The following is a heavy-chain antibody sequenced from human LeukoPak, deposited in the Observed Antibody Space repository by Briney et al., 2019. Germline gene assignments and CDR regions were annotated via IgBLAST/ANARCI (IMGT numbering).Heavy chain of an antibody. Sequence: ASETLSLTCSVSGGSITSYYWSWIRQPPGKGLEWIGHVSDGGRTNYSPSLRSRVSISVDTSKNQFSLKLNSVTAADTAVYFCARASTTFDXWGQGXLVTV. J-gene: IGHJ4*02. V-gene: IGHV4-59*01. CDR1: GGSITSYY. CDR3: ARASTTFDX. CDR2: VSDGGRT. D-gene: IGHD1-14*01.